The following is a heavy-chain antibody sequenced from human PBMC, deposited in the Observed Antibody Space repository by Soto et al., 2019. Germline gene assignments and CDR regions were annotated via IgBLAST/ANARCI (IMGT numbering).Heavy chain of an antibody. CDR3: ARDKDRLHFGGNYDYAMDV. Sequence: QVQLVQSGAEVKKPGSSVTVSCKASGGTFGNSASSWVRQAPGQGLEWMGGINPIFPTTDYAQKFQGRVTITADDYTSTAYMELTSLRSEDTAVYYWARDKDRLHFGGNYDYAMDVWGQGTTVTVSS. J-gene: IGHJ6*02. CDR1: GGTFGNSA. CDR2: INPIFPTT. V-gene: IGHV1-69*12. D-gene: IGHD6-25*01.